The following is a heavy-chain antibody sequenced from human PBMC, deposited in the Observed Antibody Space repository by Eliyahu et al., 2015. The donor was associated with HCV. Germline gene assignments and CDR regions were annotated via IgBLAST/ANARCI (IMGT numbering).Heavy chain of an antibody. CDR3: ARGRWPYQGGDFDN. Sequence: VQLVESGGGLVKPGGSLRLSCAASGXTXRNYNMNWXRQSPGKGXEWVASISSGNSYIYYGDSVKGRFTISRDSADNLLYLQMNSLRVEDTALYFCARGRWPYQGGDFDNWGQGTLVTVSS. V-gene: IGHV3-21*01. J-gene: IGHJ4*02. D-gene: IGHD4-23*01. CDR2: ISSGNSYI. CDR1: GXTXRNYN.